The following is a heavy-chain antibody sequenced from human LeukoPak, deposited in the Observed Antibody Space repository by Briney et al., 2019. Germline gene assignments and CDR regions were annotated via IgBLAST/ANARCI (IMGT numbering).Heavy chain of an antibody. D-gene: IGHD1-14*01. CDR2: ISSSSSTI. CDR3: ASALDRSNRGYYYYYMDV. J-gene: IGHJ6*03. Sequence: GGSLRLSCAASGFTFSSYSMNWVRQAPGKGLEWVSYISSSSSTIYYADSVKGRFTISRDNAKNSLYLQMNSLRAEDTAVYYCASALDRSNRGYYYYYMDVWGKGTTVTVSS. V-gene: IGHV3-48*04. CDR1: GFTFSSYS.